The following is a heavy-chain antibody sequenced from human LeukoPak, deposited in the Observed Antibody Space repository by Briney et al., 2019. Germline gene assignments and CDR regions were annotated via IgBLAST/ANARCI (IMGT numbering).Heavy chain of an antibody. CDR1: GFTFSSYA. J-gene: IGHJ5*02. Sequence: GGSLRLSCAASGFTFSSYAMSWVRQAPGKGLEWVSAISGSGGSTYYADSVKGRFTISRDNSKSTLYLQMNSLRAEDTAVYCCAKGNNYDYVWGSYRTYNWFDPWGQGTLVTVSS. CDR3: AKGNNYDYVWGSYRTYNWFDP. D-gene: IGHD3-16*02. V-gene: IGHV3-23*01. CDR2: ISGSGGST.